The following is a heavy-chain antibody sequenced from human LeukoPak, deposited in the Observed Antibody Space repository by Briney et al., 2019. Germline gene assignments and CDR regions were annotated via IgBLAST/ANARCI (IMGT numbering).Heavy chain of an antibody. CDR2: ISGDSTDI. Sequence: GRSLRLSCAASGFTFDDYAMHWVRQAPGKGLEWVSSISGDSTDIYYADSVRGRFTIYRDNAKNSLYLQINSLRAEDTAIYYCARRGYYDRSGYDYWGQGTLVTVSS. CDR3: ARRGYYDRSGYDY. D-gene: IGHD3-22*01. J-gene: IGHJ4*02. V-gene: IGHV3-21*01. CDR1: GFTFDDYA.